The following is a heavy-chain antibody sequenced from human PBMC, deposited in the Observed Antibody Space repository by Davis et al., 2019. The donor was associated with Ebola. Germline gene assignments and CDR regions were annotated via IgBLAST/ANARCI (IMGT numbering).Heavy chain of an antibody. J-gene: IGHJ4*02. CDR1: GFTFSNAW. D-gene: IGHD3-16*01. V-gene: IGHV3-15*01. Sequence: PGGSLRLSCAASGFTFSNAWMSWVRQAPGKGLEWVGRIKSKTDGGTTDHAAPVKGRFTISRDNSKNTLSLQMNSLRAEDTAVYYCVTKGEVHWGQGTLVTVSP. CDR3: VTKGEVH. CDR2: IKSKTDGGTT.